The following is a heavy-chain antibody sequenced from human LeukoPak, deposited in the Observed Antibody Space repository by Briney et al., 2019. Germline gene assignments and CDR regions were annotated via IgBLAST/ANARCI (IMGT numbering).Heavy chain of an antibody. CDR3: AKARSYCSSGTCSDHPATLTGMDV. D-gene: IGHD2-15*01. CDR2: ITNSRVTT. Sequence: GGSLRLSCTASGFTFSRFDMHWVRHAPEKGLEWVSLITNSRVTTHYADSVKGRFTISRDNSRSTLYLPLTGLRADDTALYYCAKARSYCSSGTCSDHPATLTGMDVWGQGTTVTVSS. J-gene: IGHJ6*02. V-gene: IGHV3-48*01. CDR1: GFTFSRFD.